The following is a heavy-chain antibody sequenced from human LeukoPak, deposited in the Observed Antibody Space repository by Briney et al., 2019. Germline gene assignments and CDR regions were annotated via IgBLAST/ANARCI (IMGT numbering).Heavy chain of an antibody. CDR1: GGSITSYY. CDR2: IYYNGNP. J-gene: IGHJ6*03. V-gene: IGHV4-59*01. CDR3: ARMNADSFYYYYYYMDI. D-gene: IGHD4-17*01. Sequence: SETLSLTCTVSGGSITSYYWSWIRQPPGKGLEWIGSIYYNGNPKYNPSLKSRVTISLDTSKNQFSLKLRSVAAADTAVYYCARMNADSFYYYYYYMDIWGKGTTVTISS.